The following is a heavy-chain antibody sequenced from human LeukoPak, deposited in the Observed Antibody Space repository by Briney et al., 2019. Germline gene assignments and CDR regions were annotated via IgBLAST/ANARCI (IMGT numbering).Heavy chain of an antibody. CDR2: ISSSSTI. D-gene: IGHD2-2*01. CDR1: GFTFSSYS. V-gene: IGHV3-48*01. CDR3: GRDEDIVVVPAAVDY. Sequence: PGGSLRRSCAASGFTFSSYSMNWVRQAPGKGREWVSYISSSSTIYYADSVKGRFTIYRDNAKNSLYMQMNSLRAEDTAVYYCGRDEDIVVVPAAVDYWGQGTLVTVSS. J-gene: IGHJ4*02.